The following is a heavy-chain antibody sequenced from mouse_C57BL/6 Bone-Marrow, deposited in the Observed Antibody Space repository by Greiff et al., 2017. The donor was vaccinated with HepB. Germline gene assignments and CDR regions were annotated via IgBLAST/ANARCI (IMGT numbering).Heavy chain of an antibody. Sequence: VQLQQSVAELVRPGASVKLSCTASGFYIKNTYMHWVKQRPEQGLEWIGRIDPANGNTNYAPKFQGKATITADTSSNTAYLQLSSLTSEDTAIYYCSHSNQRGDYWGQGTSVTVSS. CDR2: IDPANGNT. V-gene: IGHV14-3*01. J-gene: IGHJ4*01. CDR1: GFYIKNTY. D-gene: IGHD2-5*01. CDR3: SHSNQRGDY.